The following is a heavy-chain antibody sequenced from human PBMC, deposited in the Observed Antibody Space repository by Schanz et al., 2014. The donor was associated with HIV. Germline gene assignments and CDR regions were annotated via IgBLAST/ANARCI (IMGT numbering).Heavy chain of an antibody. CDR3: ARAPYTSGWYGVDY. Sequence: QAQLVQSGAEVKKPGASVKISCKASGYTFTDHHIHWMRQAPGQGLEWMAIINPIGGITSYAQKYQGRITVTRDTSTTTFYMEVSSLRSDDTAVYYCARAPYTSGWYGVDYWGQGTLVTVSS. CDR1: GYTFTDHH. CDR2: INPIGGIT. J-gene: IGHJ4*02. V-gene: IGHV1-46*01. D-gene: IGHD6-19*01.